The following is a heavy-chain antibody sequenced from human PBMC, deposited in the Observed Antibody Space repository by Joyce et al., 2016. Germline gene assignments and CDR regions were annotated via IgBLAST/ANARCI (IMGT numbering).Heavy chain of an antibody. J-gene: IGHJ4*02. Sequence: EVQLAASGGGLVKPGGSLRLACVASGFSISDYSMNWVRQAPGKGLEWVSYVSSRSSYIYYAESVKGRFTISRDNAKNSLYLQMNSLRAEDTAVYYCAREKEQQQILDYCDFWGQGTLVTVSS. CDR2: VSSRSSYI. D-gene: IGHD6-13*01. V-gene: IGHV3-21*06. CDR3: AREKEQQQILDYCDF. CDR1: GFSISDYS.